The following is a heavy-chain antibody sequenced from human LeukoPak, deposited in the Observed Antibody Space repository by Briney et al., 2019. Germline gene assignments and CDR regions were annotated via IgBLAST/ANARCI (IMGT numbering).Heavy chain of an antibody. CDR1: GGSISSGSYY. CDR3: ARLTSSWYQDWYFDL. D-gene: IGHD6-13*01. J-gene: IGHJ2*01. CDR2: IYTSGST. V-gene: IGHV4-61*02. Sequence: SETLSLTCTVSGGSISSGSYYWSWIRQPAGKGLEWIGRIYTSGSTNYNPSLKSRVTMSLGTSKKQFSLKLTSVTAADTAVYYCARLTSSWYQDWYFDLWGRGTLVTVSS.